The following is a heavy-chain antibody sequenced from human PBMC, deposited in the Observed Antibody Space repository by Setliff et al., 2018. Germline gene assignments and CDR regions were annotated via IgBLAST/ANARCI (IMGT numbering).Heavy chain of an antibody. CDR2: IKQDGSEK. V-gene: IGHV3-7*01. J-gene: IGHJ6*02. CDR1: GFTFSNSW. CDR3: ASRGGFLYYYYYGMDV. D-gene: IGHD3-10*01. Sequence: GGSLRLSCAASGFTFSNSWMNWVRQAPGKGLEWVANIKQDGSEKYYMDSVKGRFTISRDNAKNSLYLQMNSLRAEDTAVYYCASRGGFLYYYYYGMDVWGQGTTVTVSS.